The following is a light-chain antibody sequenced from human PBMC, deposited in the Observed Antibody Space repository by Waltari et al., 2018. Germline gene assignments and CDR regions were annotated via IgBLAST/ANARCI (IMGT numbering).Light chain of an antibody. CDR1: TLPKQY. J-gene: IGLJ2*01. V-gene: IGLV3-25*03. CDR2: KDT. CDR3: QSADSSDMVY. Sequence: SHELTQSPSVSVSPGQTARITCSGDTLPKQYAHWYQQKPGQAPVLIIYKDTERPSGIPDRFSASTSGTIVTLTISGVRAEDEADYYCQSADSSDMVYFGGGTKLTVL.